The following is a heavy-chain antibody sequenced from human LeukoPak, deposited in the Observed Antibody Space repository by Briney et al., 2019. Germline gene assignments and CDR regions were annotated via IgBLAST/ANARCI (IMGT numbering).Heavy chain of an antibody. CDR3: ARAPTYSSGWYFDY. Sequence: PGGSLRLSCAASGFTFSSYAMHWVRQAPGKGLKWVAVISYDGSNKYYADSVKGRFTISRDNSKNTLYLQMNSLRAEDTAVYYCARAPTYSSGWYFDYWGQGTLVTVSS. D-gene: IGHD6-19*01. CDR2: ISYDGSNK. J-gene: IGHJ4*02. V-gene: IGHV3-30-3*01. CDR1: GFTFSSYA.